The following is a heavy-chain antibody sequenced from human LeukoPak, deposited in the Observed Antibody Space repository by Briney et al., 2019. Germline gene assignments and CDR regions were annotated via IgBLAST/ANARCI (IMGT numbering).Heavy chain of an antibody. CDR2: IYTSGST. J-gene: IGHJ4*02. D-gene: IGHD1-7*01. CDR1: GGSISSGSYY. V-gene: IGHV4-61*02. Sequence: PSQTLSLTCTVSGGSISSGSYYWSWIRQPAGKGLEWIGRIYTSGSTNYNPSLKSRVTISVDTSKNQFSLKLSSVTAADTAVYYCARYLPNWNYGYWGQGTLVTVSS. CDR3: ARYLPNWNYGY.